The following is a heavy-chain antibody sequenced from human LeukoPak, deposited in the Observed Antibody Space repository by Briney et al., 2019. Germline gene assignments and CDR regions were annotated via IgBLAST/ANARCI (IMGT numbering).Heavy chain of an antibody. D-gene: IGHD6-25*01. V-gene: IGHV4-39*01. J-gene: IGHJ1*01. Sequence: SETLSLTCTVSGGSISSSIYYWGWIRQPPGKGLEWIGSIYYSGSTYYNPSLKSRVTISVDTSKNQFSLKLSSVTAADTAVYCGARHSGNSRGYAYPQHGGQGTLATVSS. CDR3: ARHSGNSRGYAYPQH. CDR1: GGSISSSIYY. CDR2: IYYSGST.